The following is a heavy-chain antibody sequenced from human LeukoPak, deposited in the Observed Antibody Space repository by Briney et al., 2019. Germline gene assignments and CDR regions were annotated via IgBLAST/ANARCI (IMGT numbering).Heavy chain of an antibody. CDR3: VRDGGRVRGPPGDAFDI. D-gene: IGHD3-10*01. J-gene: IGHJ3*02. CDR1: GYSISSGYY. Sequence: PSETLSLTCTVSGYSISSGYYWGWIRQPPGKGLEWIAYLSNTGITKYNPSLRSRVTISVETTKNQLSLGLSSVTAADTAVYYCVRDGGRVRGPPGDAFDIWGQGTVVTVSS. CDR2: LSNTGIT. V-gene: IGHV4-61*01.